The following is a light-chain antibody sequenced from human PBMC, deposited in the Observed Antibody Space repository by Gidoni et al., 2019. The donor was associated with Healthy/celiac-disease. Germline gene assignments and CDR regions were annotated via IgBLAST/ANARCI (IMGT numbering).Light chain of an antibody. CDR1: QSVSSY. J-gene: IGKJ5*01. V-gene: IGKV3-11*01. CDR2: DAS. CDR3: QQRSNGIT. Sequence: EIVLTQSPATLSLSPGERATLSCRASQSVSSYLAGYQQKPGQAPRLLIDDASNRATGIPARFSGSGSGTDFTLTISSLEPEDFAVYYCQQRSNGITFGQGTRLEIK.